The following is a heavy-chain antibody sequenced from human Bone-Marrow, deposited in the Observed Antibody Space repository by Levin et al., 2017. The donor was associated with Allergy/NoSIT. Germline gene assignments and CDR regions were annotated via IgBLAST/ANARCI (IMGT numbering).Heavy chain of an antibody. CDR3: ARDNFEDGGNSDYFDY. Sequence: KTSETLSLTCAVSGGSITSGAYYWSWIRQHPGKGLEWIGNIYYSGTTYYNPSLESRVTISVDTSKNHFSLKLDSVTAADTAVYYCARDNFEDGGNSDYFDYWGQGTLVTVSS. CDR2: IYYSGTT. V-gene: IGHV4-31*11. CDR1: GGSITSGAYY. D-gene: IGHD4-23*01. J-gene: IGHJ4*02.